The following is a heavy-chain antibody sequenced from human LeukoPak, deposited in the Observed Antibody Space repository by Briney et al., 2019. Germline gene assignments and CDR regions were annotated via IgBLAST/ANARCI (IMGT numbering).Heavy chain of an antibody. CDR1: GYTFSSHG. D-gene: IGHD3-9*01. Sequence: ASVKVSCKASGYTFSSHGISWVRQAPGQGLEWVGWISAYNGNTDYAQRFQGRVTVTTDTSTSTAYLHLRSLRSDDTAVYYCRRDTGYPNWFDPWGQGTLVTVSS. CDR2: ISAYNGNT. V-gene: IGHV1-18*01. J-gene: IGHJ5*02. CDR3: RRDTGYPNWFDP.